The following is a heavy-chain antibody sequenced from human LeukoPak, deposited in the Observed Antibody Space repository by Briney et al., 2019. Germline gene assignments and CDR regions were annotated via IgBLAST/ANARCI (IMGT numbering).Heavy chain of an antibody. CDR3: TSRYCTSTNCYAFDV. J-gene: IGHJ3*01. Sequence: KPGGSLRLSCAASGFTLSTYTMNWVRQAPGKGLEWVSSISSSGYYIYYADSVKGRFTISRDNAKNSLYLQMNSLRAEDTAVYYCTSRYCTSTNCYAFDVWGQGTMVTVSS. D-gene: IGHD2-2*01. V-gene: IGHV3-21*01. CDR2: ISSSGYYI. CDR1: GFTLSTYT.